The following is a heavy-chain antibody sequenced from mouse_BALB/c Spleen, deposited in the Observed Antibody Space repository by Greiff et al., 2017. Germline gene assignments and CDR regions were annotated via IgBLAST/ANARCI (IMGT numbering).Heavy chain of an antibody. V-gene: IGHV7-3*02. CDR2: IRNKANGYTT. Sequence: EVKLMESGGGLVQPGGSLRLSCATSGFTFTDYYMSWVRQPPGKALEWLGFIRNKANGYTTEYSASVKGRFTISRDNSQSILYLQMNTLRAEDSATYYCARDGYYGYFDVWGAGTTVTVSS. D-gene: IGHD2-2*01. J-gene: IGHJ1*01. CDR1: GFTFTDYY. CDR3: ARDGYYGYFDV.